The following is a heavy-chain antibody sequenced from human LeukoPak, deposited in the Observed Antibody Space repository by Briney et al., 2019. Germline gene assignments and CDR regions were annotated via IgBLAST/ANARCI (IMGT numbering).Heavy chain of an antibody. CDR1: GYTFTSYA. J-gene: IGHJ4*02. D-gene: IGHD4-17*01. CDR2: IIPIFGTA. CDR3: ARSSRSEGDYCY. Sequence: ASVKVSCKASGYTFTSYAISWVRQAPGQGLEWMGGIIPIFGTANYAQKFQGRVTITADESTSTAYMELSSLRSEDTAVYYCARSSRSEGDYCYWGQGTLVTVSS. V-gene: IGHV1-69*13.